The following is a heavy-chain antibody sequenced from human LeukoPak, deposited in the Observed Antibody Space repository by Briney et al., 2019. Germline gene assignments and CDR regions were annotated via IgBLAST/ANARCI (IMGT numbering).Heavy chain of an antibody. V-gene: IGHV1-2*02. CDR3: ARVTTVTTYDESYYYGMDV. Sequence: GASVKVSCKASGYTFTGYYMHWVRQAPGQGLEWVGGINPNSGGTNYAQKVQGRVTITRDTSISTAYMELSRLRYDATAVYYCARVTTVTTYDESYYYGMDVWGQGTTVTVSS. CDR2: INPNSGGT. D-gene: IGHD4-11*01. CDR1: GYTFTGYY. J-gene: IGHJ6*02.